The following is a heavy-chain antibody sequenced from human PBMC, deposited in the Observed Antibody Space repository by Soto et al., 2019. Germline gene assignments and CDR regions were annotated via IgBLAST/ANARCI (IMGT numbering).Heavy chain of an antibody. CDR1: GGTFSSYA. V-gene: IGHV1-69*13. J-gene: IGHJ5*02. CDR3: ARVYYDSSGYRPLWFDP. Sequence: SVEVSCKSSGGTFSSYAISWVRQASGQRLEWMGGIIPIFGTANYAQKFQGRVTITADESTSTAYMELSSLRSEDTAVYYCARVYYDSSGYRPLWFDPWGQGTLVTVSS. CDR2: IIPIFGTA. D-gene: IGHD3-22*01.